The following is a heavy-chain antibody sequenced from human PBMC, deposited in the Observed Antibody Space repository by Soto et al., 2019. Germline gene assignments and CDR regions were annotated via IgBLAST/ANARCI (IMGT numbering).Heavy chain of an antibody. CDR2: IFYSGTT. CDR1: GDSIGTYY. Sequence: SETLSLTCTVSGDSIGTYYWSWLRQPPGKGLEWIGYIFYSGTTKYNPSLNNRVSLSVDTSKNLFSLRLSSISAADTAVSYCARVYSRNFFDLWGQGALVTVSS. J-gene: IGHJ4*02. CDR3: ARVYSRNFFDL. V-gene: IGHV4-59*01. D-gene: IGHD6-13*01.